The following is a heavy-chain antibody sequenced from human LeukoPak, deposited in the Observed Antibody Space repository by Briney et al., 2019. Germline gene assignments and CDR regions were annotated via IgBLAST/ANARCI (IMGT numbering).Heavy chain of an antibody. D-gene: IGHD5-24*01. CDR2: ISSGDNT. Sequence: GGSLRLSCAASGFTFSTNAMSWVRQAPGKGLEWVSGISSGDNTYYVDSVKGRFTISRDNSKNTLFLQMNSLRAEDTAVYYCARDMGGRDGYNLVNWFDPWGQGTLVTVSS. J-gene: IGHJ5*02. CDR1: GFTFSTNA. CDR3: ARDMGGRDGYNLVNWFDP. V-gene: IGHV3-23*01.